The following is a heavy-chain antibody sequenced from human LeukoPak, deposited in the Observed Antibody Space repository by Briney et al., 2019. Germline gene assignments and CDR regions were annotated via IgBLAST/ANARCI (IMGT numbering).Heavy chain of an antibody. V-gene: IGHV3-21*01. J-gene: IGHJ3*02. Sequence: GGSLRLSCAASGFTFSSYSMNWVRQAPGKGLEWVSCISSRSTYIYYADSVKGRFTISRDNAKNSLYLQMNSLRAEDTAVYYCARVQWLVPGAFDIWGQGTMVTVSS. D-gene: IGHD6-19*01. CDR2: ISSRSTYI. CDR3: ARVQWLVPGAFDI. CDR1: GFTFSSYS.